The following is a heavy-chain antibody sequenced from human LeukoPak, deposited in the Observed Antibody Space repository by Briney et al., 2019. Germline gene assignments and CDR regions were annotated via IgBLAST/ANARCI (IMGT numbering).Heavy chain of an antibody. D-gene: IGHD5-18*01. V-gene: IGHV5-51*01. J-gene: IGHJ4*02. CDR1: GYSLTSYW. CDR3: ARRRDTSMMNPLFHPFDY. CDR2: VYPGDSDT. Sequence: GESLKISCKGSGYSLTSYWIAWVRQMPGKGLEWMGIVYPGDSDTRYSPSFQGQVTISADKSISTAYLQWSSLQASDTAMYYCARRRDTSMMNPLFHPFDYWGQGTLVTVSS.